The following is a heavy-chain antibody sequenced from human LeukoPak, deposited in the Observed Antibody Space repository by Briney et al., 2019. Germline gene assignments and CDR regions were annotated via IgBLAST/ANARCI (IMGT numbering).Heavy chain of an antibody. Sequence: GASVKVSCKASGGTFSSYAISWVRQAPGQGLEWMGGIIPIFGTANDAQKFQGRVTITTDESTSTAYMELSSLRSEDTAVYYCAKVDCSSTSCYGGLDYWGQGTLVTVSS. V-gene: IGHV1-69*05. J-gene: IGHJ4*02. D-gene: IGHD2-2*01. CDR1: GGTFSSYA. CDR3: AKVDCSSTSCYGGLDY. CDR2: IIPIFGTA.